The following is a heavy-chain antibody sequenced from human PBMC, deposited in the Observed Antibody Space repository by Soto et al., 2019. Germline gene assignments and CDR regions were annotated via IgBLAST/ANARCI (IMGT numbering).Heavy chain of an antibody. CDR2: INSSSATI. V-gene: IGHV3-48*01. J-gene: IGHJ5*02. Sequence: EVQLVESGGGFVQPGGSLRLSCAASGFTFSSYSMNWVRQAPGKRMVWVSYINSSSATIYYADSVKGRFTISRDNAKNSLYLQMNSLRAADTAVYYCARESDLYNWFDPWGQGTVVTVSS. CDR3: ARESDLYNWFDP. CDR1: GFTFSSYS.